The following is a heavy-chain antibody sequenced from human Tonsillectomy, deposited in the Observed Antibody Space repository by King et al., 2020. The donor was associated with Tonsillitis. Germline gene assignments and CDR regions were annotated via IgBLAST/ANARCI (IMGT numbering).Heavy chain of an antibody. J-gene: IGHJ4*02. D-gene: IGHD6-13*01. V-gene: IGHV3-30*04. CDR1: GFTFSLSA. CDR3: ARAGYGSTWYVGYCDY. CDR2: LSHDGNNK. Sequence: VQLVESGGGVVQPGRSLRLSCAASGFTFSLSAMHWVRQAPGKGLEWVAVLSHDGNNKYYADSVKGRFTISRDNSKNTLYLEMSSPRGDDTAVYYCARAGYGSTWYVGYCDYWGQGTLVTVSS.